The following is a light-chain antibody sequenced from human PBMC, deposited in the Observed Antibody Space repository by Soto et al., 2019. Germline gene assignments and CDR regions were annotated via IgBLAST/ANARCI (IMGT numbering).Light chain of an antibody. CDR3: QQYGRT. V-gene: IGKV3-20*01. J-gene: IGKJ1*01. CDR2: GAS. Sequence: EIVLTQSPGTLSLSPGERATLSCRASQSISSSYLAWYQQKPGQAPRLLIYGASSRATGIPDRFSGSESGTDFSLSISRLEPEDFAVYYCQQYGRTFGQGNKVEIK. CDR1: QSISSSY.